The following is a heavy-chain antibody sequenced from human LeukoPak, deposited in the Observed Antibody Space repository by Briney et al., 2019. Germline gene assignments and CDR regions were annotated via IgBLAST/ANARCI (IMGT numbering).Heavy chain of an antibody. J-gene: IGHJ4*02. CDR2: IYYSGST. CDR3: ARAGGGDSSGYYPFDY. D-gene: IGHD3-22*01. Sequence: SETLSLTCTVSGGSISSSSYYWGWIRQPPGKGLEWIGSIYYSGSTYYNPSLKSRVTISVDTSKNQFSLKLSSVTAADTAVYYCARAGGGDSSGYYPFDYWGQGTLVTVSS. V-gene: IGHV4-39*07. CDR1: GGSISSSSYY.